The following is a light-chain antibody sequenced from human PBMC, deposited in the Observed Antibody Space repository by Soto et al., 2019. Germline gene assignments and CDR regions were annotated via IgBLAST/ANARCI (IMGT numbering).Light chain of an antibody. V-gene: IGLV2-18*02. CDR1: SSDVGSYDA. Sequence: QSVLTQPPSVSGSPGQSVTISCSGTSSDVGSYDAVSWYQQSPGTAPELMIYGVNNRPSVVPNRFSGSKSGNTASLTGSGLHAEDEADYYSTSYATSNTVVFGGGTKLTVL. CDR3: TSYATSNTVV. CDR2: GVN. J-gene: IGLJ2*01.